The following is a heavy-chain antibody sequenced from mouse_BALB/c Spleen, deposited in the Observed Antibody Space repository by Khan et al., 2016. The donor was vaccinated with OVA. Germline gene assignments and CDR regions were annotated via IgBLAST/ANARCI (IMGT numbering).Heavy chain of an antibody. Sequence: VQLQQSGPELVKPGASVKMSCKASGYTFTSNVMHWGKQKQGQGLELIGYSSTNCDGFKYNDKFIGRATLTSDKSSSTAYMELSSMTSEDSAVYYSLRSVYYYGSAYEGFAYWGQGTLVTVSA. V-gene: IGHV1S136*01. CDR3: LRSVYYYGSAYEGFAY. D-gene: IGHD1-1*01. CDR2: SSTNCDGF. J-gene: IGHJ3*01. CDR1: GYTFTSNV.